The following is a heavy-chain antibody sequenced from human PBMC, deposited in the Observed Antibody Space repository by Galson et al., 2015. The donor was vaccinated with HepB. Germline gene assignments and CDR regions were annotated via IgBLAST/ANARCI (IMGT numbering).Heavy chain of an antibody. CDR3: AKDASLEYCSGGSCYWYGPH. CDR1: GFTFSSYG. V-gene: IGHV3-30*18. CDR2: ISYDGSNK. J-gene: IGHJ4*02. D-gene: IGHD2-15*01. Sequence: SVRLSCEASGFTFSSYGMHWVRQAPGQGLEWVAVISYDGSNKNYADAVKGRFTIARDNSKKTQYLHMNSLRAEDTAVYYCAKDASLEYCSGGSCYWYGPHWGQGTLVTVSS.